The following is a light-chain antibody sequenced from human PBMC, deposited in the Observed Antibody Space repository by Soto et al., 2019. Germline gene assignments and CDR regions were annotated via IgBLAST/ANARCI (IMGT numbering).Light chain of an antibody. CDR2: GNI. CDR1: SSNIGAGYD. CDR3: QSYDSSFSARYV. J-gene: IGLJ1*01. V-gene: IGLV1-40*01. Sequence: QSVLAQPPSVSVAPGQRVTISCTGSSSNIGAGYDVHWYQQRPGIAPKLLIFGNINRPSGVPDRFSGSKSGTSASLAITGLQAEDEGDYYCQSYDSSFSARYVLESGTKV.